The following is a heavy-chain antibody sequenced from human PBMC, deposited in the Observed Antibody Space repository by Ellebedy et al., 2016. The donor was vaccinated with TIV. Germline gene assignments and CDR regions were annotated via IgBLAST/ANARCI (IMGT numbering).Heavy chain of an antibody. Sequence: SETLSLXXTVSGGSISSSSYYWGWIRQPPGKGLEWIGSIYYSGSTYYNPSLKSRVTISVDTSKNQFSLKLNFVTAADTAVYYCARGWGYGDYGLDAWGQGTTVTVSS. CDR2: IYYSGST. CDR1: GGSISSSSYY. D-gene: IGHD4-17*01. J-gene: IGHJ6*02. CDR3: ARGWGYGDYGLDA. V-gene: IGHV4-39*07.